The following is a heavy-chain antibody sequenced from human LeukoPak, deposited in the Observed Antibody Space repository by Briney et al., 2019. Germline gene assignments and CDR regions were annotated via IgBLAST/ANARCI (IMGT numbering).Heavy chain of an antibody. CDR1: GFTFSDYY. Sequence: GGSLTLSCAVSGFTFSDYYMSWIRQAPGKGLEWISYISSSGTTIYYADSVKGRFTISRDNAKNSLFLQMNSLRAEDTAVYYCARWLRGIADEDGVDVWGQGTTVTVSS. J-gene: IGHJ6*02. CDR2: ISSSGTTI. V-gene: IGHV3-11*01. D-gene: IGHD6-13*01. CDR3: ARWLRGIADEDGVDV.